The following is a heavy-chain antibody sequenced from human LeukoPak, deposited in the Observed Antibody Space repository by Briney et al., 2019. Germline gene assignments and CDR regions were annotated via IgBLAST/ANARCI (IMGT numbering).Heavy chain of an antibody. J-gene: IGHJ4*02. D-gene: IGHD3-22*01. CDR2: INPNSGGT. V-gene: IGHV1-2*02. CDR3: ARSRYYYDSSGYYIDY. CDR1: GYTFTGYY. Sequence: ASVKVSCKASGYTFTGYYMHWVRQAPGQGLEWMGWINPNSGGTNYAQKFQGRVTMTRDTSISTAYMELSRLRSDDTAVYYCARSRYYYDSSGYYIDYWGQGTLVTVSS.